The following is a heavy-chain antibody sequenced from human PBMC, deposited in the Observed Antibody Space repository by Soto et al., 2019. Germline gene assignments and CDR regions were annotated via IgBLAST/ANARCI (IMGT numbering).Heavy chain of an antibody. CDR2: ISSSSGHI. CDR1: GFTFSSYS. Sequence: GGSLKLSCAASGFTFSSYSMNWVRQAPGKGLEWVSSISSSSGHIYYADSLKGRFTISRDNAKNSLYLQMNSLRAEDTAVYYCTRHWLATREFDYWGQGTLVTVS. V-gene: IGHV3-21*01. J-gene: IGHJ4*02. CDR3: TRHWLATREFDY. D-gene: IGHD1-26*01.